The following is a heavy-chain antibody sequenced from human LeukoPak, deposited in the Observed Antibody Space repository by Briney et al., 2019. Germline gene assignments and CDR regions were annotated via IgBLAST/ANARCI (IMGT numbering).Heavy chain of an antibody. J-gene: IGHJ4*02. CDR1: IDSFSNYH. Sequence: SETLSLTCAVYIDSFSNYHWNWIRQTPAKGLEWIGEVNDSGGTNISPSLRSRVILSVDTSKNQFSLKLISVTVADTAVYYCAKGLRWFGNFNFNYFDHWGQGTLVTVSS. V-gene: IGHV4-34*01. CDR2: VNDSGGT. CDR3: AKGLRWFGNFNFNYFDH. D-gene: IGHD3-10*01.